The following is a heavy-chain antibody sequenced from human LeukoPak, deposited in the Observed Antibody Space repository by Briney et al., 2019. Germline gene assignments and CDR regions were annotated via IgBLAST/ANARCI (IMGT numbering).Heavy chain of an antibody. D-gene: IGHD5-24*01. Sequence: GGSLRLSCAVSGFTFSNYAMSWVRQAPGRGLEWVSSITGSGANTYYADSVKGRFTISRDNAKNSLYLQMNSLRAEDTAVYYCARTDGGDLASDYWGQGTLVTVSS. CDR1: GFTFSNYA. V-gene: IGHV3-23*01. CDR3: ARTDGGDLASDY. CDR2: ITGSGANT. J-gene: IGHJ4*02.